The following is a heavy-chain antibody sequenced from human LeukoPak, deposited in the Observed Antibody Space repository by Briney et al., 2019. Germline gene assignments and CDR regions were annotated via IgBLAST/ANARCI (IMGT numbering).Heavy chain of an antibody. CDR2: MNPKNDNA. J-gene: IGHJ5*02. D-gene: IGHD3-10*01. CDR1: GYTFISFD. V-gene: IGHV1-8*01. CDR3: AGGLGTYSTNWFDP. Sequence: GASVKVSCQASGYTFISFDINWVRQATGQGLEWMGWMNPKNDNAGYAQKFQGRVSMTRDTSTNTAYMELSSLRSEDTAVYYCAGGLGTYSTNWFDPWGQGTLVTVSS.